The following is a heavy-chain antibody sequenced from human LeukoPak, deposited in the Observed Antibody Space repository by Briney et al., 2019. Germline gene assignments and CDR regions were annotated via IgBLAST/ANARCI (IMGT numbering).Heavy chain of an antibody. CDR2: ISWNSGSI. D-gene: IGHD6-13*01. Sequence: GGSLRLSCAASGFTFDDYAMHWVRHAPRKGMEWVSGISWNSGSIGYADSVKGRFTISRDNAKNSLYLQMNSLRAEDTALYYCAKSNLEYSSSWYGYYFDYWGQGTLVTVSS. V-gene: IGHV3-9*01. J-gene: IGHJ4*02. CDR3: AKSNLEYSSSWYGYYFDY. CDR1: GFTFDDYA.